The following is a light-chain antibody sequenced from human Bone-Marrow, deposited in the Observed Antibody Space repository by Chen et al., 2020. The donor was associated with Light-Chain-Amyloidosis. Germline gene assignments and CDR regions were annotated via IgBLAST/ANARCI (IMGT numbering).Light chain of an antibody. CDR2: DDS. CDR1: SSDVGSYNL. Sequence: QSALTQPASVSGSPGQSITISCTGTSSDVGSYNLVSWYQQHPGKVPNLMIYDDSKRPSGVSDRFSGSKSGNTDSLTISGLQAEDEADYYCSSYAGGTTFVIFGGGTKLTVL. CDR3: SSYAGGTTFVI. J-gene: IGLJ2*01. V-gene: IGLV2-23*02.